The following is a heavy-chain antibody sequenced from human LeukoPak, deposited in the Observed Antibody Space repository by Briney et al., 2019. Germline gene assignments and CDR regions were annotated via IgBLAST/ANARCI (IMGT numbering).Heavy chain of an antibody. V-gene: IGHV1-46*01. D-gene: IGHD6-19*01. CDR1: GYTFTSYY. CDR3: ATQGSAVAELDY. CDR2: INPSGGST. Sequence: ASVKVSCKASGYTFTSYYMHWVRQAPGQGLEWMGIINPSGGSTSYAQKFQGRVTMTRDMSTSTVYMELSSLRSEDTAVYYCATQGSAVAELDYWGQGTLVTVSS. J-gene: IGHJ4*02.